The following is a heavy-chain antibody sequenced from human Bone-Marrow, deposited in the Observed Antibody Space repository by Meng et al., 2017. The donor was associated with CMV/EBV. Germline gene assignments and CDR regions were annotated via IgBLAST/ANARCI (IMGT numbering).Heavy chain of an antibody. V-gene: IGHV3-30*02. J-gene: IGHJ6*02. CDR1: GFTFSSYD. CDR3: AKRVDYDFWSGYSPYYYGMDV. D-gene: IGHD3-3*01. Sequence: GGSLRLSCAASGFTFSSYDMSWVRQAPGRGLEWVAFIRYDGVNKYSADSVKGRFTISRDNSKNTLYLQMNSLRAEDTAVYYCAKRVDYDFWSGYSPYYYGMDVWGQGTTVTVSS. CDR2: IRYDGVNK.